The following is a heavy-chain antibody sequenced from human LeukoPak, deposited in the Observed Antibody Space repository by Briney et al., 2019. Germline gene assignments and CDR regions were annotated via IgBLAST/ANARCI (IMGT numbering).Heavy chain of an antibody. CDR3: ARDLGATIFVFDS. J-gene: IGHJ4*02. CDR1: GFTFSNYA. CDR2: IIGRGGST. Sequence: PGGSLRLSCAASGFTFSNYAMSWFGQAPGKGLEWVSSIIGRGGSTYYADSVKGRFPFSRANAKTSLYLQMNSLRVEDTAVYYCARDLGATIFVFDSWGQGTLVTVSS. D-gene: IGHD3-3*02. V-gene: IGHV3-23*01.